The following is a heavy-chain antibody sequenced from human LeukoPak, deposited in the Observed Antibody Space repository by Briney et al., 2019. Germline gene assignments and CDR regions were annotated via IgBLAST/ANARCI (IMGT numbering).Heavy chain of an antibody. CDR3: ARGPTIFEVYGEGAFDI. J-gene: IGHJ3*02. CDR1: GFTFSRYW. Sequence: GGSLRLSCAASGFTFSRYWMHWVRQAPGKGLVWVSRINSDGSSTSYADSVKGRFTISRDNAKNTLYLQMNSLRAEDTAVYYCARGPTIFEVYGEGAFDIWGQGTMVTVSS. CDR2: INSDGSST. D-gene: IGHD3-3*01. V-gene: IGHV3-74*01.